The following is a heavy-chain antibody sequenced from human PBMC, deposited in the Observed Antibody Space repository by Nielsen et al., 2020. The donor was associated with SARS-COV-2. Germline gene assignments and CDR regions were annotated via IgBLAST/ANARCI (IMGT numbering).Heavy chain of an antibody. Sequence: ASVKVSCKASGYTFTDYYIHWVRQAPGQGLEWMGRINPYSGGTNYAQKFQSTVTMTRDASISTVYMELTSDDTAVYYCARARATIFGLVMSYGMDVWGQGTTFAVSS. CDR1: GYTFTDYY. V-gene: IGHV1-2*06. CDR2: INPYSGGT. J-gene: IGHJ6*02. CDR3: ARARATIFGLVMSYGMDV. D-gene: IGHD3/OR15-3a*01.